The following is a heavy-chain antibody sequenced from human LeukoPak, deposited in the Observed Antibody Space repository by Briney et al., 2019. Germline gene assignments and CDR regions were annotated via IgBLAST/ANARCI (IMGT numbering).Heavy chain of an antibody. J-gene: IGHJ6*03. Sequence: SVKVSCKASGGTFSSYAISWVRQAPGQGLEWMGRIIPIFGTANYAQKFQGRVTITTDESTSTAYMELSSLRSEDTAVYYCARDRRGTIFGVVTERPYYYYYYYMDVWGKGTTVTVSS. D-gene: IGHD3-3*01. V-gene: IGHV1-69*05. CDR1: GGTFSSYA. CDR2: IIPIFGTA. CDR3: ARDRRGTIFGVVTERPYYYYYYYMDV.